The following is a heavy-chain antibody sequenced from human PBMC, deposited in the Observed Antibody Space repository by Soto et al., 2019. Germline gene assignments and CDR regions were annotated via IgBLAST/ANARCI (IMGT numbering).Heavy chain of an antibody. J-gene: IGHJ5*02. CDR3: ATLGFDP. CDR1: GSTFSHAW. Sequence: EVQLVESGGGLVKPGGSLRLSCAASGSTFSHAWMSWVRQVPGKGLEWGARVKSKAAGGTTDYAAPVKGRFTISRDDSKNPLYFPKDRLKTGDPAGYYCATLGFDPWGQGTLVTVSS. V-gene: IGHV3-15*01. CDR2: VKSKAAGGTT.